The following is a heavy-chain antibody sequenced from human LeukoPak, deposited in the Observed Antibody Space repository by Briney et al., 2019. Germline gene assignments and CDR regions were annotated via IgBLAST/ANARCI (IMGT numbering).Heavy chain of an antibody. Sequence: GGSLRLSCAASGFTFSSNWMHWVRQAPGKGLVWVSRLNRDGSSISYADSVKGRFTISRDNAKSTLYLQMNSLSAEDTAVYYCARSIAAGAILDYWGQGTLVSVSS. CDR1: GFTFSSNW. D-gene: IGHD2-2*02. CDR2: LNRDGSSI. CDR3: ARSIAAGAILDY. V-gene: IGHV3-74*01. J-gene: IGHJ4*02.